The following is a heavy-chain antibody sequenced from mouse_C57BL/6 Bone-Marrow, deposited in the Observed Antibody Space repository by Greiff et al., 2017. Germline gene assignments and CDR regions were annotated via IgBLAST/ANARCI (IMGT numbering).Heavy chain of an antibody. CDR1: GFTFSSYA. CDR3: ARDSPY. CDR2: ISDGGSYT. V-gene: IGHV5-4*01. J-gene: IGHJ3*01. Sequence: EVQLVESGGGLVKPGGSLKLSCAASGFTFSSYAMSWVRQTPDKRLEWVATISDGGSYTYYPDNVKGRFTISRANAKNNLYLQMSHLKSEDTAMYYCARDSPYWGQGTLVTVSA.